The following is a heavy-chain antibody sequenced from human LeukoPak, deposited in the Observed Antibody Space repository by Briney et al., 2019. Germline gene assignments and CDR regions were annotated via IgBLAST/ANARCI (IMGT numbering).Heavy chain of an antibody. J-gene: IGHJ4*02. V-gene: IGHV1-2*02. CDR1: GYTFTGYY. Sequence: ASVKVSCKASGYTFTGYYMHWVRQAPGQGLEWMGWINPNSGDTNYAQKFQGRVTMTRDTSISTAYMELSRLRSDDTAVYYCARVRYRLAETYIDYWGQGTLVTVSS. D-gene: IGHD3-16*01. CDR3: ARVRYRLAETYIDY. CDR2: INPNSGDT.